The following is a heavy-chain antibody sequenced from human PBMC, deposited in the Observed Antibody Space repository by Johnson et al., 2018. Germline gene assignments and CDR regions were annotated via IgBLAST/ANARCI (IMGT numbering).Heavy chain of an antibody. J-gene: IGHJ6*03. CDR1: GGSISGYY. Sequence: QVQLQVSGPGLVKPSETLSLTCTVSGGSISGYYWNWIRQPPGKGLEWIGYIYYSGSTNYNPSLKSRVTISVDTSKTQFSLKLTAVTAADTAVYYCARDPTGYYYMDIWGKGTTVTVSS. V-gene: IGHV4-59*01. CDR3: ARDPTGYYYMDI. CDR2: IYYSGST. D-gene: IGHD4-11*01.